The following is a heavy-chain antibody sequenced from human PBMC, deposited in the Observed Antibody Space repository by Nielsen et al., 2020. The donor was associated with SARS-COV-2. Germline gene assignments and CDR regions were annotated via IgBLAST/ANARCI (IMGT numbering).Heavy chain of an antibody. CDR2: IRSKSHSYET. D-gene: IGHD6-13*01. J-gene: IGHJ3*02. CDR3: ARVNPISGSWFDALDI. CDR1: GFTFSGST. Sequence: GGSLRLSCAASGFTFSGSTMHWVRQASGRGLEWLGRIRSKSHSYETVYAVSVRDRFTISRDDSENTAYLQMNSLRTEDTAVYFCARVNPISGSWFDALDIWGQGTLVTVSS. V-gene: IGHV3-73*01.